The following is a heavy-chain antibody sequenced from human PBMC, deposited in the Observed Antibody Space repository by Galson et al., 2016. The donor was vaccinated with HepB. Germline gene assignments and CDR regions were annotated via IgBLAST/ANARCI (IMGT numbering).Heavy chain of an antibody. J-gene: IGHJ5*02. CDR2: TYYWSKWYN. V-gene: IGHV6-1*01. D-gene: IGHD3-10*01. CDR1: GDSVSSNNAG. CDR3: ARTIWFGNNWFDP. Sequence: CAISGDSVSSNNAGWNWIRQSPSRGLEWLGKTYYWSKWYNDYSVSLKGRITITSDTSKNQFSLQLNSVTPEDTAVYYCARTIWFGNNWFDPWGQGTLVTVSS.